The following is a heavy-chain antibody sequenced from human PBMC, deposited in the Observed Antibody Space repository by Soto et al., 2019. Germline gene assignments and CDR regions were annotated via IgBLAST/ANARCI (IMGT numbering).Heavy chain of an antibody. D-gene: IGHD6-13*01. Sequence: GGSLRLSCAASGFTFSSFGIHWVRQAPGKGLEWVAVISYDGSNKYYADSVKGRFTISRDNSKNTVYLQMNSLRPEDTAAYYCTKDQYSNSWYVAGWFDPWGQGTLVTVSS. V-gene: IGHV3-30*18. CDR1: GFTFSSFG. J-gene: IGHJ5*02. CDR3: TKDQYSNSWYVAGWFDP. CDR2: ISYDGSNK.